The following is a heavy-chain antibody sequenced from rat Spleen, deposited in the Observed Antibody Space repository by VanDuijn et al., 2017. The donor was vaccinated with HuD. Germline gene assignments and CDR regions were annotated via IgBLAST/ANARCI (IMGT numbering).Heavy chain of an antibody. V-gene: IGHV5-25*01. Sequence: EVQLAESGGGLVQPGRSLKLSCAASGFTFSDYYMAWVRQAPTKGLEWVASISTGGGNTYYRDSVKGRFTISRDNAKNTLYLQMDSLRSEDTATYYCARQVLTRDYFDYWGQGVMVTVSS. D-gene: IGHD1-3*01. J-gene: IGHJ2*01. CDR2: ISTGGGNT. CDR3: ARQVLTRDYFDY. CDR1: GFTFSDYY.